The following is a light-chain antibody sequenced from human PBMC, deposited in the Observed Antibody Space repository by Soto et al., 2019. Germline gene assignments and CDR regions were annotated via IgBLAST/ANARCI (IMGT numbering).Light chain of an antibody. J-gene: IGKJ5*01. CDR2: KAS. V-gene: IGKV1-5*03. CDR1: QSISSW. Sequence: CRASQSISSWLAWYQQKPGKAPKLLIYKASSLESGVPSRFSGSGSGTEFTLTISSLQPDDFATYYCQQYNSYSITFGQGTRLEIK. CDR3: QQYNSYSIT.